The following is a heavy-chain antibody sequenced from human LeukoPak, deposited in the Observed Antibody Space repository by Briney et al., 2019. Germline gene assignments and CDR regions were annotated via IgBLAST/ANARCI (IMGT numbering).Heavy chain of an antibody. CDR3: ARVAAEDFWSGYYIPRYYYYGMDV. Sequence: GRSLRLSCAASGFXFSSYGIHWVRQAPGKGLEWVAVIWYDGSNKYYADSVKGRFTISRDNSKNTLYLQMNSLRAEDTAVYYCARVAAEDFWSGYYIPRYYYYGMDVWGQGTTVTVSS. CDR2: IWYDGSNK. CDR1: GFXFSSYG. D-gene: IGHD3-3*01. V-gene: IGHV3-33*01. J-gene: IGHJ6*02.